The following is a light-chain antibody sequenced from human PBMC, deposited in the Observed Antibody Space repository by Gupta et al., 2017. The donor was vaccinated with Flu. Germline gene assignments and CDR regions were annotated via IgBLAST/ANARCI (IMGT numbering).Light chain of an antibody. CDR2: QND. CDR1: SGDIASAF. J-gene: IGLJ3*02. CDR3: QSYDGATWV. V-gene: IGLV6-57*01. Sequence: FVLTQSQSVSESPGKTVTIPCTRSSGDIASAFVQWLQQRPDSPPTTVVYQNDLRPSGVPARFSGSVDTSSNSASLVISGLMTEDEADYYCQSYDGATWVFGGGTKVTVL.